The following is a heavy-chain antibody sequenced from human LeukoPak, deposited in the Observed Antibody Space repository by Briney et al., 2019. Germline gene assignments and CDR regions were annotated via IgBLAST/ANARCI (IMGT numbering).Heavy chain of an antibody. CDR2: INPNSGGT. Sequence: ASVTVSCKASGYTFTGYYMHWVRQAPGQGLERMGWINPNSGGTNYAQKFQGWVTMTRDTSISTAYMELSRLRSDDTAVYYCARDYYGSGSYYRWFDPWGQGTLVTVSS. CDR3: ARDYYGSGSYYRWFDP. D-gene: IGHD3-10*01. V-gene: IGHV1-2*04. J-gene: IGHJ5*02. CDR1: GYTFTGYY.